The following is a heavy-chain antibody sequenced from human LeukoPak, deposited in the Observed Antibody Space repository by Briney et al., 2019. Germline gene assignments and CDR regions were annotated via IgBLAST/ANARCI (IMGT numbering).Heavy chain of an antibody. CDR1: GGSISSSSYY. Sequence: SETLSLTCTVSGGSISSSSYYWGWIRQPPGKGLEWIGSIYYSGSTYYNPSLKSRVTISVDTSKNHFSLKMNFVTAADTAAYYCAEYDFWSGYLENWGQGTLVTVSS. V-gene: IGHV4-39*02. CDR3: AEYDFWSGYLEN. D-gene: IGHD3-3*01. J-gene: IGHJ4*02. CDR2: IYYSGST.